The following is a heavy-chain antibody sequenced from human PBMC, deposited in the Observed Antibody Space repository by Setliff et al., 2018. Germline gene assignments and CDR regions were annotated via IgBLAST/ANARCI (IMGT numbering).Heavy chain of an antibody. J-gene: IGHJ4*02. D-gene: IGHD2-15*01. CDR2: ISRGGNTI. Sequence: PGGSLRLSCAASGFTFSDYYMTWIRQAPGKGLEWVSYISRGGNTIYYADSVKGRFTISRDNSKNTVYLQMNSLRAEDTAVYYCAKGGALLYYFDFWGQGTLVTVSS. CDR1: GFTFSDYY. CDR3: AKGGALLYYFDF. V-gene: IGHV3-11*04.